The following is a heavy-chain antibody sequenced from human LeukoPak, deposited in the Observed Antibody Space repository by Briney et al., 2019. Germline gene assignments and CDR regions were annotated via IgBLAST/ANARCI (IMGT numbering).Heavy chain of an antibody. Sequence: TLSLTCTVSGRSISSGSYYWSWIRQPAGKGLEWIGRIYTSGSTYYNPSRTSRVTISVDKCQNQFPLKLSSVTAEDTAVYYCERGRASIAFYYYYMDVSGKGTTATVSS. CDR1: GRSISSGSYY. D-gene: IGHD6-6*01. V-gene: IGHV4-61*02. CDR2: IYTSGST. J-gene: IGHJ6*03. CDR3: ERGRASIAFYYYYMDV.